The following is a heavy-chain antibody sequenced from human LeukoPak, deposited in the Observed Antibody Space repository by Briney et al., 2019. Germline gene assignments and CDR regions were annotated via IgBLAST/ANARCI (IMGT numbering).Heavy chain of an antibody. CDR2: INEDGSDK. CDR3: ARGDAGVY. CDR1: GFTFSNYK. Sequence: GGSLRLSCAASGFTFSNYKMSWVRRVPGKGLEWVSNINEDGSDKYYVDSVKGRFTISRDNAKDSLHLQMKRLRAEDTAVYYCARGDAGVYWGQGTLVTVSS. V-gene: IGHV3-7*01. J-gene: IGHJ4*02. D-gene: IGHD3-3*01.